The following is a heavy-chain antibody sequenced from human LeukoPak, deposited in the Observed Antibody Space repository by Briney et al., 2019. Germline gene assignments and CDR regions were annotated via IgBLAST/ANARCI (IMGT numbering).Heavy chain of an antibody. D-gene: IGHD6-13*01. V-gene: IGHV3-9*01. CDR1: GFTFDDYA. J-gene: IGHJ4*02. CDR2: ISWNSGSI. CDR3: AKGQYSSSWSHFDY. Sequence: PGGSLRLSCAASGFTFDDYAMHWVRQAPGKGLEWVSGISWNSGSIGYADSVKGRFTISRDNAKNSLYLQMNSLRAEDTALYYCAKGQYSSSWSHFDYWGQGTLVTVSS.